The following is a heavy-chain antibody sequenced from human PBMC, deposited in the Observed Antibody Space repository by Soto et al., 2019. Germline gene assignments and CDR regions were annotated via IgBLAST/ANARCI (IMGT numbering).Heavy chain of an antibody. V-gene: IGHV1-8*01. J-gene: IGHJ4*02. Sequence: GASVKVSCKASGYTFTSYDINWVRQATGQGLEWMGWMNPNSVNTGYAQKFQGRVTMTRNTSISTAYMELSSLRSEDTAVYYCARSIVVVTALDYWGQGTLVTVSS. CDR2: MNPNSVNT. CDR3: ARSIVVVTALDY. CDR1: GYTFTSYD. D-gene: IGHD2-21*02.